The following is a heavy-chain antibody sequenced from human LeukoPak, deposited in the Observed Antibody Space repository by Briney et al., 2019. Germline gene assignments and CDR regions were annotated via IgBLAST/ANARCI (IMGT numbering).Heavy chain of an antibody. Sequence: GSSVKVSCKASGGSFSIFVTSWVRQAPGQGLEWVGGIIPVFGTANYAQKFQGRVTITADESTSTAYMELSTLRSEDTAVYYCARDCSGGSCYSDYWGQGTLVTVSS. CDR2: IIPVFGTA. CDR3: ARDCSGGSCYSDY. D-gene: IGHD2-15*01. V-gene: IGHV1-69*01. CDR1: GGSFSIFV. J-gene: IGHJ4*02.